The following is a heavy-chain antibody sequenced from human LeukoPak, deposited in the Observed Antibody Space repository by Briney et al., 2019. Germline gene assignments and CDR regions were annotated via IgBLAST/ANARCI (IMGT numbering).Heavy chain of an antibody. Sequence: SETLSLTCTVSGGSLSSSSYYWGWIRQPPGKGLEWIGSIYYSGSTYFNPSLKSRVTISVDMSRNHFSLKLSSVTAAETAVYYCASLHLTYYGMDVWGQGTTVTVSS. CDR3: ASLHLTYYGMDV. CDR1: GGSLSSSSYY. J-gene: IGHJ6*02. V-gene: IGHV4-39*02. CDR2: IYYSGST.